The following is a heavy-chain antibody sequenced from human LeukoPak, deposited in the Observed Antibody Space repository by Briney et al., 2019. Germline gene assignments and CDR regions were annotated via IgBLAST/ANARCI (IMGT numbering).Heavy chain of an antibody. Sequence: GGSLRLSCAASGFSFSRYGMSWVRQAPGKGLEWVSGISGSGGHTYYADSVKGRFTISRDNSESTLYLQMNNLRAEDTAVYYCARESGSVTSEVDFDYWGQGTLVTVSS. CDR2: ISGSGGHT. J-gene: IGHJ4*02. CDR1: GFSFSRYG. D-gene: IGHD4-17*01. CDR3: ARESGSVTSEVDFDY. V-gene: IGHV3-23*01.